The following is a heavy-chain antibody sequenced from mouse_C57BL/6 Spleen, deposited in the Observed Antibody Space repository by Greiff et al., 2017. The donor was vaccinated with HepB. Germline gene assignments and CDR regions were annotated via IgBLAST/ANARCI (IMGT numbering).Heavy chain of an antibody. CDR1: GYTFTSYW. Sequence: VQLQQPGAELVKPGASVKMSCKASGYTFTSYWMHWVKQRPGQGLEWIGNINPSNGGTNYNEKFKSKATLTVDKSSSTAYMQLSSLTSEDSAVYYCARSPYYYGSRDYFDYWGQGTTLTVSS. CDR2: INPSNGGT. D-gene: IGHD1-1*01. V-gene: IGHV1-53*01. J-gene: IGHJ2*01. CDR3: ARSPYYYGSRDYFDY.